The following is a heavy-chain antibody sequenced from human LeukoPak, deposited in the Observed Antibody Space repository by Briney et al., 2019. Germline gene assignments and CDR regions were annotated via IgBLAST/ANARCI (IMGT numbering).Heavy chain of an antibody. Sequence: PGGSLRLSCAASGFTFSPYSMNWVRQAPGKGLEWVSYSTGSSSTIYYADSVKGRFTISRDNAKNSVHLQMNSLRDEDTAVYYCARSVEGSFDYWGQGTLVTVSS. J-gene: IGHJ4*02. D-gene: IGHD6-19*01. CDR2: STGSSSTI. CDR3: ARSVEGSFDY. V-gene: IGHV3-48*02. CDR1: GFTFSPYS.